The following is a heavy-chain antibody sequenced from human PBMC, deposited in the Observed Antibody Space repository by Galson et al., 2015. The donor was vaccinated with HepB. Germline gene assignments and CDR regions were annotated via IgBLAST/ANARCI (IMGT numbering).Heavy chain of an antibody. CDR1: GGSISSSSYY. D-gene: IGHD3-22*01. V-gene: IGHV4-39*01. Sequence: SETLSLTCTVSGGSISSSSYYWGWIRQPPGKGLEWIGSIYYSGSTYYNPSLKSRVTISVDTSKNQFSLKLSSVTAADTAVYYCARRCDSSGYLRLPCWYFDLWGRGTLVTVSS. J-gene: IGHJ2*01. CDR2: IYYSGST. CDR3: ARRCDSSGYLRLPCWYFDL.